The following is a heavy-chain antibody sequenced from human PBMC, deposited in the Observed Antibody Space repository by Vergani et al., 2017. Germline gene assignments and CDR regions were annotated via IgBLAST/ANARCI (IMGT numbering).Heavy chain of an antibody. CDR2: VYYNGST. D-gene: IGHD2-2*01. CDR1: GFSLTTYGMR. J-gene: IGHJ4*02. CDR3: VCRATSPPRCFDC. V-gene: IGHV4-39*01. Sequence: KESGPALVKPTQTLTLTCTFSGFSLTTYGMRVSWIRQPPGKGLEWIGRVYYNGSTYYNPSLKSRVTTSVDASKNQSSLKLTSVTAADTAVYRCVCRATSPPRCFDCWGQGTLVIVSS.